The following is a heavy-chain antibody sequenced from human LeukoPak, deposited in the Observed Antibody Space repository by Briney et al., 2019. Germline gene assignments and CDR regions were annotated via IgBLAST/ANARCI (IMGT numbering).Heavy chain of an antibody. J-gene: IGHJ4*02. CDR3: AKGHYGDYDDGLGY. Sequence: GGSLRLSCAASGFTFDDYAMHWVRQAPGKGLEWVSGISWNSGSIGYADSVKGRFTISRDNAKNSLYLQMNSLRAEDTALYYCAKGHYGDYDDGLGYWGQGTLVTVSS. V-gene: IGHV3-9*01. D-gene: IGHD4-17*01. CDR1: GFTFDDYA. CDR2: ISWNSGSI.